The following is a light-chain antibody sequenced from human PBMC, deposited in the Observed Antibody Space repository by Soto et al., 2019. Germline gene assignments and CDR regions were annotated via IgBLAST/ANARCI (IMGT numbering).Light chain of an antibody. V-gene: IGKV3-20*01. CDR3: QHYDTPPRLT. CDR2: NTT. J-gene: IGKJ4*01. CDR1: QTVNSNY. Sequence: EIVLTQSPGTLSLSPGERATLSCRASQTVNSNYLAWYQQKPGQAPRLLIYNTTTRATGIPDRFSGSGSGTDFTLTISSLEPEDFAVYYCQHYDTPPRLTFGGGTKVEIK.